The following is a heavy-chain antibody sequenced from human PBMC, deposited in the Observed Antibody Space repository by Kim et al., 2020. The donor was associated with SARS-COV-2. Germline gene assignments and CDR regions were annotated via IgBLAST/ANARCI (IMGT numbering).Heavy chain of an antibody. D-gene: IGHD3-10*01. Sequence: AGPVKGQFTICRDNSKNTLYLQMDSLRAEDTAVYYCSRAGGSGIFYGMDVWGQGTTVTVSS. CDR3: SRAGGSGIFYGMDV. J-gene: IGHJ6*02. V-gene: IGHV3-53*01.